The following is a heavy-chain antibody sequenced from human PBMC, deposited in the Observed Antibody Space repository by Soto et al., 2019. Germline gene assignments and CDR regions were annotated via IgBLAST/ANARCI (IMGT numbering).Heavy chain of an antibody. CDR2: MKPNSGNT. V-gene: IGHV1-8*01. J-gene: IGHJ6*02. CDR1: GYTFTSYD. CDR3: AREEDYYGMDV. Sequence: QVQLVQSGAEVKKPGASVKVSCKASGYTFTSYDINWVRQATGQGLEWMGWMKPNSGNTGYAQKCQGRVTMTRNTSIRTAYMELSSLRSEDTAVDYCAREEDYYGMDVWGQGTTVTVSS.